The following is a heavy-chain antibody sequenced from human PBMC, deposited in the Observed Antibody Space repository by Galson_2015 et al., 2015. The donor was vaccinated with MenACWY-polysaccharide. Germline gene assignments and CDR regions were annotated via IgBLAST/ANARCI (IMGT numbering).Heavy chain of an antibody. D-gene: IGHD1-14*01. J-gene: IGHJ4*02. Sequence: SLRLSCAASGFTFSTYGMGWVRQAPGKGLEWVARIRTQSEGRTAYATPVKGRFTISRDDSNNALYLHMNNLKPEDTAMYYCTADVPEPLSQIDYWGQGTPVTVSS. V-gene: IGHV3-15*01. CDR3: TADVPEPLSQIDY. CDR2: IRTQSEGRT. CDR1: GFTFSTYG.